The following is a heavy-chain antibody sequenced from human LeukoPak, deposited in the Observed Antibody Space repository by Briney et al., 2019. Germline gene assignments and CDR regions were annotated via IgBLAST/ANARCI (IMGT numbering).Heavy chain of an antibody. Sequence: SETLSLTCSVSGDSISSSSSYWGWIRQPPGKGLEWIGSIYHSGSTYYNPSLKSRVTISVDTSKNQFSLKLSSVTAADTAVYYCARRITGTTSDSFDSWGKGTLVTVSS. CDR3: ARRITGTTSDSFDS. D-gene: IGHD1-20*01. J-gene: IGHJ4*02. V-gene: IGHV4-39*01. CDR2: IYHSGST. CDR1: GDSISSSSSY.